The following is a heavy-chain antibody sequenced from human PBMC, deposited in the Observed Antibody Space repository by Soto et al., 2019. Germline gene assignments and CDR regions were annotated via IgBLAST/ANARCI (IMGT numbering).Heavy chain of an antibody. J-gene: IGHJ4*02. CDR3: ASKAVPGLNYFDY. Sequence: SVKVSCKASGGTFSSYAISWVRQAPGQGLEWMGGIIPIFGTANYAQKFQGRVTITADESTSTAYMELSSLRSEDTAVYYCASKAVPGLNYFDYWGQGTLVTVSS. V-gene: IGHV1-69*13. D-gene: IGHD1-1*01. CDR1: GGTFSSYA. CDR2: IIPIFGTA.